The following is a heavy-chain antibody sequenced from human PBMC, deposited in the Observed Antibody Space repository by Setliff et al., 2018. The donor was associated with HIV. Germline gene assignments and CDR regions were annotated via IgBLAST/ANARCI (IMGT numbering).Heavy chain of an antibody. CDR3: ARDRPRGGGSLDAFDI. J-gene: IGHJ3*02. Sequence: GGSLRLSCAASGFTFSSYSMSWVRQAPGKGLEWVSSISSSSSYIYYADSVKGRFTISRDNAQNSLYLQMNSLRAEDTAVYYCARDRPRGGGSLDAFDIWGQGTMVTVSS. V-gene: IGHV3-21*01. D-gene: IGHD1-26*01. CDR2: ISSSSSYI. CDR1: GFTFSSYS.